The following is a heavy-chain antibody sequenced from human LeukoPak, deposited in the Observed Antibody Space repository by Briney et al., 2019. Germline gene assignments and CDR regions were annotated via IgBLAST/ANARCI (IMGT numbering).Heavy chain of an antibody. J-gene: IGHJ3*02. CDR3: ARDVDSSLSIDDDAFDI. V-gene: IGHV1-2*02. CDR2: MNPNSGGT. CDR1: GYTFTSYD. D-gene: IGHD6-6*01. Sequence: ASVKVSCKASGYTFTSYDINWVRQATGQGLEWMGWMNPNSGGTNYAQKFQDRVTMTRDTSISTAYMELSSLRSDDTAIYYCARDVDSSLSIDDDAFDIWGQGTLVTVSS.